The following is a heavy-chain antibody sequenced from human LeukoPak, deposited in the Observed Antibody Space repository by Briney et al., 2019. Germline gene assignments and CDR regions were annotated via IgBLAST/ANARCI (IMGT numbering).Heavy chain of an antibody. D-gene: IGHD4-17*01. V-gene: IGHV1-46*01. CDR3: ARDPVTTKYFDY. CDR1: GYTFTSYY. J-gene: IGHJ4*02. CDR2: INPSGGST. Sequence: ASVKVSCKASGYTFTSYYMHWVRQAPGQGLEWMGIINPSGGSTRYAQKFQGRVTMTRDTSTSTVYMELSSLRSEDTAVYYCARDPVTTKYFDYWGQGTLVTVSS.